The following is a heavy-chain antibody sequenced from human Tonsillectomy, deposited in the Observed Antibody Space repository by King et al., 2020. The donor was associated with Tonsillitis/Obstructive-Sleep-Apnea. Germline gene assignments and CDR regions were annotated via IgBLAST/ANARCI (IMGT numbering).Heavy chain of an antibody. CDR1: GFTFADYA. Sequence: VQLVESGGGLVQPGRSLRLSCTASGFTFADYAMNWVRQAPGKGLEWVGFIRSEAYGGTTEYAASVKGRFTISRDDSKTIAYLQMDSLKTDDTAVYYCTRGNHGFDYWGQGTLVTVSS. D-gene: IGHD1-14*01. V-gene: IGHV3-49*04. CDR2: IRSEAYGGTT. CDR3: TRGNHGFDY. J-gene: IGHJ4*02.